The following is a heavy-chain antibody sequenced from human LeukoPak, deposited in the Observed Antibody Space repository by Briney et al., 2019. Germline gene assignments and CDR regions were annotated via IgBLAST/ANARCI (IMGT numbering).Heavy chain of an antibody. J-gene: IGHJ4*02. D-gene: IGHD6-19*01. V-gene: IGHV3-30-3*01. CDR1: GFTFSSYA. CDR3: ARSHSQWLVHFDY. Sequence: GGSLRLPCAASGFTFSSYAMHWVRQAPGKGLEWVAVISYDGSNKYYADSVKGRFTISRDNSKNTLYLQMNSLRAEDTAVYYCARSHSQWLVHFDYWGQGTLVTVSS. CDR2: ISYDGSNK.